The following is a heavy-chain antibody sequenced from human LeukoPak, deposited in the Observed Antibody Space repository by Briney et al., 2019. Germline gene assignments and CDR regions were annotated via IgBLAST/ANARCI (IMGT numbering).Heavy chain of an antibody. D-gene: IGHD2-2*01. CDR2: IIPILGIA. J-gene: IGHJ6*02. CDR3: ARDIVVVPNYGMDV. Sequence: ASVKVSCKASGGTFSSYAISWVRQAPGQGLEWMGRIIPILGIANYAQKFQGRVTITADKSTGTAYMELSSLRSEDTAVYYCARDIVVVPNYGMDVWGQGTTVTVSS. V-gene: IGHV1-69*04. CDR1: GGTFSSYA.